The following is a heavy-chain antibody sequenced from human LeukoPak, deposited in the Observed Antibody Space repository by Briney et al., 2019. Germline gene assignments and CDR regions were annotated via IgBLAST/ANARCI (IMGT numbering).Heavy chain of an antibody. CDR1: GGSISSGGYY. Sequence: PSETLSLTCTVSGGSISSGGYYWSWIRQHPGKGLEWIGYIYYSGSTYYNPSLKSRVTISVDTSKNQFSLKLSSVTAADTAVYYCARDDCGGDCYSGLSYYGMDVWGQGTTVTVSS. CDR2: IYYSGST. D-gene: IGHD2-21*02. J-gene: IGHJ6*02. V-gene: IGHV4-31*03. CDR3: ARDDCGGDCYSGLSYYGMDV.